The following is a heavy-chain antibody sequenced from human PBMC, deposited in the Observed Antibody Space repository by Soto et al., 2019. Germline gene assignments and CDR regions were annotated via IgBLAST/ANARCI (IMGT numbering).Heavy chain of an antibody. J-gene: IGHJ6*02. CDR1: GFTFSSYA. Sequence: EVQLLESGGGLVQPGGSLRLSCAASGFTFSSYAMSWVRQAPGKGLEWVSAISGSGGSTYYADSVKGRFTISRDNSKNTLYLQMNSLRAEDTAVYYCVSTRGRYYYYGMDVWGQGTTVTVSS. V-gene: IGHV3-23*01. D-gene: IGHD2-2*01. CDR3: VSTRGRYYYYGMDV. CDR2: ISGSGGST.